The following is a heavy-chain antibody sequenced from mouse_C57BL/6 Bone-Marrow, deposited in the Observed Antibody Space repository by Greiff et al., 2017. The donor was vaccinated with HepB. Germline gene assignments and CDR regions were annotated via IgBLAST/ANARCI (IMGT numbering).Heavy chain of an antibody. CDR3: ERQVLLIYYDYDDY. D-gene: IGHD2-4*01. V-gene: IGHV5-6*01. Sequence: EVQRVESGGDLVKPGGSLKLSCAASGFTFSSYGMSWVRQTPDKRLEWVATISSGGSYTYYPDSVKGRFTISRDNAKNTLYLQMSSLKSEDTAMYYCERQVLLIYYDYDDYWGQGTTLTVSS. CDR2: ISSGGSYT. CDR1: GFTFSSYG. J-gene: IGHJ2*01.